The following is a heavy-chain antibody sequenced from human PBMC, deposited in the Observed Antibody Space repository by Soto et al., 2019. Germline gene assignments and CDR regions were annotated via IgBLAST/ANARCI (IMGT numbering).Heavy chain of an antibody. Sequence: ATLCLTCTVSVSSITSYYWSWIRPTPGKGLGWIGYIYYSGSTNYNPSLKSRVTISVDTSKNQFSLKLSSVTAADTAVYYCARYCSSTSCYHYYYYGMDVGGQGTTVTVS. D-gene: IGHD2-2*01. CDR3: ARYCSSTSCYHYYYYGMDV. V-gene: IGHV4-59*01. CDR2: IYYSGST. CDR1: VSSITSYY. J-gene: IGHJ6*02.